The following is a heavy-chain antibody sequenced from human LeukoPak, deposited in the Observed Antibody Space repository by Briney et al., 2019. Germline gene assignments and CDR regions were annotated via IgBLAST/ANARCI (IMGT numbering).Heavy chain of an antibody. CDR3: ARVGLGDNWNHGAFDI. Sequence: PGGSLRLSCAASGFTFSSYSMNWVRQAPGKGLEWVSSISSSSYIYYADSVKGRFTISRDNAKNSLYLQMNSLRAEDTAVYYCARVGLGDNWNHGAFDIWGQGTMVTVSS. CDR1: GFTFSSYS. J-gene: IGHJ3*02. V-gene: IGHV3-21*01. D-gene: IGHD1-14*01. CDR2: ISSSSYI.